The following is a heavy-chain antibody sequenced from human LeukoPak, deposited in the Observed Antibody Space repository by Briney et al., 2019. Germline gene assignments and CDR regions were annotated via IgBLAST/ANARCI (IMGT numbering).Heavy chain of an antibody. Sequence: ASVKVSCKVSGYTLSELSMHWVRQAPGKGLEWMGGFDPEDGATIYAQKFQGRVTMTEDTSTDTAYMELSSLRSEDTAVYYCARDSGYGSGSYYASLIFDYWGQGTLVTVSS. CDR3: ARDSGYGSGSYYASLIFDY. CDR2: FDPEDGAT. D-gene: IGHD3-10*01. V-gene: IGHV1-24*01. CDR1: GYTLSELS. J-gene: IGHJ4*02.